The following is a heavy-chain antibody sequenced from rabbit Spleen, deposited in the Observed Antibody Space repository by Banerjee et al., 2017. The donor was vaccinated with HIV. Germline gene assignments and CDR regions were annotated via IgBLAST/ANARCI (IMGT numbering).Heavy chain of an antibody. CDR1: GFSFSSNDY. J-gene: IGHJ4*01. CDR2: SYAGSSGNT. CDR3: ARGFASSSGYYLNL. D-gene: IGHD1-1*01. Sequence: QSLEESGGDLVKPGASLTLTCTASGFSFSSNDYMCWVRQAPGKGLEWIACSYAGSSGNTYSAIWAKGRFTISKTSSTTVTLQMTSLTAADTAAYFCARGFASSSGYYLNLWGQGTLVTVS. V-gene: IGHV1S40*01.